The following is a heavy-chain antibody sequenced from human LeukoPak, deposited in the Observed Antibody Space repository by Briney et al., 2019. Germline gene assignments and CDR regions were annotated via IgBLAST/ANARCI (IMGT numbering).Heavy chain of an antibody. CDR1: GGSISSGSYY. Sequence: SQTLSLTCTVSGGSISSGSYYWSWIRQPAGKGLEWIGRIYTSGSTNYNPSLKSRVTISVDTSKNQFSLKLSSVTAADTAVYYCARERITMVRGVITRFDPWGQGTLVTVSS. CDR3: ARERITMVRGVITRFDP. V-gene: IGHV4-61*02. J-gene: IGHJ5*02. CDR2: IYTSGST. D-gene: IGHD3-10*01.